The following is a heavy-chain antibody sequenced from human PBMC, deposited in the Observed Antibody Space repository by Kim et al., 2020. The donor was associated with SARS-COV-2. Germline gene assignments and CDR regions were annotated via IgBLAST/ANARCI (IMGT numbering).Heavy chain of an antibody. J-gene: IGHJ4*02. CDR2: ISSSGSTI. D-gene: IGHD4-17*01. Sequence: GGSLRLSCAASGFTFSDYYMSWIRQAPGKGLEWVSYISSSGSTIYYADSVKGRFTISRDNAKNSLYLQMNSLRAEDTAVYYCARDNPLTTVTTGFDYWGQGTLVTVSS. CDR1: GFTFSDYY. V-gene: IGHV3-11*01. CDR3: ARDNPLTTVTTGFDY.